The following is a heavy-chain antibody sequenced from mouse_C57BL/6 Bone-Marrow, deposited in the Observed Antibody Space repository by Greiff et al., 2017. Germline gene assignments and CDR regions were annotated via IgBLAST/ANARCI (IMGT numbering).Heavy chain of an antibody. J-gene: IGHJ4*01. V-gene: IGHV1-19*01. Sequence: VQLQQSGPVLVKPGASVKMSCKASGYTFTDYYMNWVKQSHGKSLEWIGVINPYNGGTSYNQKFKGKATSTVDKSSSTAYMELNSLTSEDSAVYYCARYGDYYAMDYWGQGTSVTVSS. CDR2: INPYNGGT. CDR1: GYTFTDYY. CDR3: ARYGDYYAMDY. D-gene: IGHD1-1*02.